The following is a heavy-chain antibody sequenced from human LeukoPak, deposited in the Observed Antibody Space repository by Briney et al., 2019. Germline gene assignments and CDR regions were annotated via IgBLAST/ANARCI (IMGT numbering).Heavy chain of an antibody. CDR3: ARDWEPYYYDSSGYYPDY. CDR1: GFTFSSYA. V-gene: IGHV3-30-3*01. CDR2: ISYDGSNK. D-gene: IGHD3-22*01. J-gene: IGHJ4*02. Sequence: GGSLRLSCSASGFTFSSYAMHWVRQAPGKGLERVAVISYDGSNKYYADSVKGRITISRDNSKNTLYLQMNSLRAEDTAVYYCARDWEPYYYDSSGYYPDYWGQGTLVTVSS.